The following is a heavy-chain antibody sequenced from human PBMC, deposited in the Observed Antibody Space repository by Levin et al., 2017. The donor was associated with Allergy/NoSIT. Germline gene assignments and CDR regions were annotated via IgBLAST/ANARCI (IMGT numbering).Heavy chain of an antibody. CDR3: ARQAQVAGPGIDY. Sequence: GGSLRLSCQGSGYSFTKYWIGWVRQMPGKGLEWMGIICPDDSDTRYDPSFEGQVTISADKSINTAYLQRSSLKATDTAIYYCARQAQVAGPGIDYWGQGTLVTVSS. D-gene: IGHD6-19*01. J-gene: IGHJ4*02. CDR2: ICPDDSDT. CDR1: GYSFTKYW. V-gene: IGHV5-51*01.